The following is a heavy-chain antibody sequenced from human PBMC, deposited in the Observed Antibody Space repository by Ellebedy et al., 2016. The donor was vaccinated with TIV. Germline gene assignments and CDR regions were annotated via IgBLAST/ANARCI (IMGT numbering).Heavy chain of an antibody. CDR1: GGSISSSSHY. Sequence: SETLSLTCSVSGGSISSSSHYWGWIRQPPGKGLEWIGSIYYTWSTYYNPSLKRRVTISVDTSKNQFSLNLNSLTAADTAVYYCARQGPSITMVRGVNWFDPWGQGTLVTVSS. D-gene: IGHD3-10*01. CDR2: IYYTWST. V-gene: IGHV4-39*01. J-gene: IGHJ5*02. CDR3: ARQGPSITMVRGVNWFDP.